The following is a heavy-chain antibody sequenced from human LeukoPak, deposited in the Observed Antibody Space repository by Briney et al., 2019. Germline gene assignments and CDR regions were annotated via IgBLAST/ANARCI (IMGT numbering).Heavy chain of an antibody. V-gene: IGHV4-59*01. J-gene: IGHJ6*02. CDR3: AREDPQTTVPEGMDV. CDR1: GGSIIYYY. D-gene: IGHD4-17*01. Sequence: SETLSLTCTVSGGSIIYYYWSWFRQSPGEGLEWIGYFYYSGTTNYNPSLKSRVTISVDTYKNQFSLQLRSVTAADTAVYYCAREDPQTTVPEGMDVWGQGTTVTVSS. CDR2: FYYSGTT.